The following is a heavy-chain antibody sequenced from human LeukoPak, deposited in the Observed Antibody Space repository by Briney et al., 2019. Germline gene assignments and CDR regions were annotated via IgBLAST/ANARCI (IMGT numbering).Heavy chain of an antibody. CDR1: GFTFSDYA. D-gene: IGHD2/OR15-2a*01. CDR3: SKFNGWALAEYYLDY. J-gene: IGHJ4*01. Sequence: GGSLRLSSAASGFTFSDYAMSWVRQAPGKGLEWLSGMSKSGDYTHDTESVKGRFTISRDNSKNTMYLQMSGLRAEDTAIYYCSKFNGWALAEYYLDYWGHGTLVTVSS. V-gene: IGHV3-23*01. CDR2: MSKSGDYT.